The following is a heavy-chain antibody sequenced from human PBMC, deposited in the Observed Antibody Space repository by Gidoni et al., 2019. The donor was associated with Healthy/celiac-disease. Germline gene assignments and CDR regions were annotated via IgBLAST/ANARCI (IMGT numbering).Heavy chain of an antibody. J-gene: IGHJ3*02. V-gene: IGHV4-39*01. CDR2: IYYSGST. D-gene: IGHD3-10*01. CDR3: ARQVGDVTSFGELPDCAFDI. CDR1: GGSISSSSHY. Sequence: QLQLQESGPGLVKPSETLSLTCTVSGGSISSSSHYWGWIRQPPGKGLEWIGSIYYSGSTYYNPSLKSRVTISVDTSKNQFSLKLSSVTAADTAVYYCARQVGDVTSFGELPDCAFDIWGQGTMVTVSS.